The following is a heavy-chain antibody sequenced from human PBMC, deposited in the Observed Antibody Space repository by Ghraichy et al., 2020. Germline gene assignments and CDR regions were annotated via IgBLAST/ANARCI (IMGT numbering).Heavy chain of an antibody. Sequence: GGSLRLSCAASGFTVSSNYMSWVRQAPGKGLEWVSVIYSGGSTYYADSVKGRFTISRDNSKNTLYLQMNSLRAEDTAVYYCARVWYPYYFDYWGQGTLVTVSS. CDR2: IYSGGST. J-gene: IGHJ4*02. V-gene: IGHV3-53*01. D-gene: IGHD6-13*01. CDR1: GFTVSSNY. CDR3: ARVWYPYYFDY.